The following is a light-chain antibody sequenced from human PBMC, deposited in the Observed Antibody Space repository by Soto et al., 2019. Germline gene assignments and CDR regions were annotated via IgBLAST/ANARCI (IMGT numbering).Light chain of an antibody. CDR2: GAS. Sequence: EIVMTQSPATLSVSPGDRATLSCRVSQIVSDNLAWYQQKPGQAPRLLIYGASTRATGVPARFSGSGSGTDFTLTISRLEPEDFAVYYCQQYGSSGTFGQGTKVDIK. CDR1: QIVSDN. J-gene: IGKJ1*01. V-gene: IGKV3-15*01. CDR3: QQYGSSGT.